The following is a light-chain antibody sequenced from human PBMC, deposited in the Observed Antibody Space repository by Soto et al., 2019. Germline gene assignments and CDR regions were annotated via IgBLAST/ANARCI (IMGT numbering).Light chain of an antibody. CDR3: QQYGSSGT. J-gene: IGKJ1*01. Sequence: EIVLTQSPATLSLSPGERATLSCTASPSVSNNYLAWYKQKTGQAPRLLIYGASNRATGIPDRFSGSGSGTDLTLTISRLEPEDFAVYYCQQYGSSGTFGQGTKVDIK. V-gene: IGKV3-20*01. CDR2: GAS. CDR1: PSVSNNY.